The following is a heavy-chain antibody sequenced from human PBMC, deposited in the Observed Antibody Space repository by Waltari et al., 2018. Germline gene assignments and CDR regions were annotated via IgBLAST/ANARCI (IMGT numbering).Heavy chain of an antibody. Sequence: VQLVQSGAEVKKPGAAVKVSCKASGYTFTGYYMHWVRQAPGQGLEWRGWINANSGGTNDAQKFQGTITRTRDTSISTAYMELSRQRSDDTAVYYGARGDSYGMDVWGQGTTVTVSS. J-gene: IGHJ6*02. CDR1: GYTFTGYY. V-gene: IGHV1-2*02. CDR3: ARGDSYGMDV. CDR2: INANSGGT.